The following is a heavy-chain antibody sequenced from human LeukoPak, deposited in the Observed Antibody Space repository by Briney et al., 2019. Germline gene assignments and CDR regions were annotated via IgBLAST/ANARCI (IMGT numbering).Heavy chain of an antibody. CDR1: GYAFTSYG. J-gene: IGHJ4*02. CDR3: ARDGRSGGYFDY. V-gene: IGHV1-18*01. CDR2: ISAYNGNT. D-gene: IGHD3-10*01. Sequence: ASVKVSCKASGYAFTSYGISWVRQAPGQGLEWMGWISAYNGNTNYARKVQGRVTMTTDTSTSTAYMELRSLRSDDTAVYYCARDGRSGGYFDYWGQGTLVTVSS.